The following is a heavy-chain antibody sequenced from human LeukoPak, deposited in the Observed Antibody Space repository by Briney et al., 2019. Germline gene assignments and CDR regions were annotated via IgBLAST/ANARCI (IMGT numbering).Heavy chain of an antibody. CDR1: GFTFSSYA. V-gene: IGHV3-23*01. J-gene: IGHJ4*02. Sequence: GGSLRLSCAASGFTFSSYAMSWVRQAPGKGLEWVSAISGSGGSTYYADSVKGRFTISRDNSKNTLYLQMNSLRAEDTAVYYCAKTDSMVVVVISPGGYWGQGTLVTVSS. CDR3: AKTDSMVVVVISPGGY. CDR2: ISGSGGST. D-gene: IGHD3-22*01.